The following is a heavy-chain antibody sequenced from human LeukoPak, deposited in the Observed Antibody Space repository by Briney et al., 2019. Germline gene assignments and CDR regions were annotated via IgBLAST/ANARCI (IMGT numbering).Heavy chain of an antibody. V-gene: IGHV3-72*01. D-gene: IGHD6-19*01. CDR1: GFTFSDHF. CDR2: SRNKAKSYTT. Sequence: GGSLRLSCVVSGFTFSDHFLDWVRQAPGKGLECVGRSRNKAKSYTTEHAASVKGRFTISRDDSKNSLYLQMNSLKTEDTAVYYCVRVGSVAGSDYLDYWGRGTLVTVSS. J-gene: IGHJ4*02. CDR3: VRVGSVAGSDYLDY.